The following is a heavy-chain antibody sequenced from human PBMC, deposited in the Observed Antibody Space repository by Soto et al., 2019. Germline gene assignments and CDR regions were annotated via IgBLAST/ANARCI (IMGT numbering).Heavy chain of an antibody. CDR3: ASDLVGASDSYGLDV. V-gene: IGHV3-33*01. CDR2: IWHDGNNK. CDR1: GFTFSNYG. D-gene: IGHD1-26*01. Sequence: GGSLRLSCAASGFTFSNYGMHWVRQAPGKGLEWVAIIWHDGNNKYYADSVRGRFIISRDNSKNRLYLQMNSLRAGDTAVYYCASDLVGASDSYGLDVWGQGTPVTVSS. J-gene: IGHJ6*02.